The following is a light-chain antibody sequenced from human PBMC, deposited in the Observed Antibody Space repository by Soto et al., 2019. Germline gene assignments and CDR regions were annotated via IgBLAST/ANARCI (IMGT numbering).Light chain of an antibody. Sequence: EIVLTQSPGTLSLSPGERATISCRASQSGSSSYLAWYQQKPGQAPMLLIYGASSRATGIPDRFSGSGSGTDFTLTISRLEPEDFAVYYCQQYGSSPWTFGHGTKVEIK. V-gene: IGKV3-20*01. J-gene: IGKJ1*01. CDR1: QSGSSSY. CDR3: QQYGSSPWT. CDR2: GAS.